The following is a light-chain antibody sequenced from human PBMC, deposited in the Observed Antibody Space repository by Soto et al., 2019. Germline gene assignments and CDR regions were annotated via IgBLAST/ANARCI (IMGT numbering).Light chain of an antibody. CDR2: ATS. CDR3: QQYNNWPPT. Sequence: EIVLTQSPGTLSLSPGERATLSCRASQSVSSSYLAWYQQKPGQAPRLVIYATSTRATGIPARFSGSGSGTEFTLTISSLQSEDFAVYYCQQYNNWPPTFGQGTKVDIK. V-gene: IGKV3-15*01. J-gene: IGKJ1*01. CDR1: QSVSSSY.